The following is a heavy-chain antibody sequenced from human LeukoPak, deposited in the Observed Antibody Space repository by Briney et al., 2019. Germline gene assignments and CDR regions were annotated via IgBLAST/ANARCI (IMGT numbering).Heavy chain of an antibody. D-gene: IGHD1-26*01. CDR3: ARQETSSYNGAFDI. J-gene: IGHJ3*02. V-gene: IGHV3-7*01. Sequence: GGSLRLPCAPSGFTFSNYWLPGVRQPPGTGLEGGANIKQDESEKYYVDSVKGRFTISRDNAKNSLYLQMNSLRADDTAVYHCARQETSSYNGAFDIWGQGTMVTVSS. CDR1: GFTFSNYW. CDR2: IKQDESEK.